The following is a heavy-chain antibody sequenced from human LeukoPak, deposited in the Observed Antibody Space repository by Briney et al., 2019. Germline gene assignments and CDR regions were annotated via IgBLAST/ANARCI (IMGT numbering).Heavy chain of an antibody. CDR3: ARAGYYGSGSYRALFDY. Sequence: ASVKVSCKASGGTFSSYAISWVRQAPGQGLEWMGGIIPIFGTANYAQKFQGRVTITADESTSTAYMELSSLRSEETAVYYCARAGYYGSGSYRALFDYWGQGTLVTVSS. D-gene: IGHD3-10*01. CDR2: IIPIFGTA. V-gene: IGHV1-69*13. CDR1: GGTFSSYA. J-gene: IGHJ4*02.